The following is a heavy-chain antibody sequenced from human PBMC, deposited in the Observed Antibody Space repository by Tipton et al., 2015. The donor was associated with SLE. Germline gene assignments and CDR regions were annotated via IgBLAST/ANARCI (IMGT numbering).Heavy chain of an antibody. Sequence: TLSLTCTVSGGSISSYYWSWIRQPPGKGLEWIGYIYYSGSTNYNPSLKSRVTISVDASKNQFSLKLSSVTAADTAVHYCASGGGFYFDYWGQGTLVTVSS. CDR3: ASGGGFYFDY. CDR2: IYYSGST. J-gene: IGHJ4*02. V-gene: IGHV4-59*01. CDR1: GGSISSYY. D-gene: IGHD4-23*01.